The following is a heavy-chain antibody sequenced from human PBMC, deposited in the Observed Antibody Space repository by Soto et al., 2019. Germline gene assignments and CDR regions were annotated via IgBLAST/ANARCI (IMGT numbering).Heavy chain of an antibody. D-gene: IGHD7-27*01. CDR3: ARDREGMGTYYYDGMDV. CDR1: GGSVSSGSYY. CDR2: IYYSGST. Sequence: SETLSLTCTVSGGSVSSGSYYWSWIRQPPGKGLEWIGYIYYSGSTNYNPSLKSRVTISVDTSKNQFSLKLSSVTAADTAVYYCARDREGMGTYYYDGMDVWGQGTTVTVSS. V-gene: IGHV4-61*01. J-gene: IGHJ6*02.